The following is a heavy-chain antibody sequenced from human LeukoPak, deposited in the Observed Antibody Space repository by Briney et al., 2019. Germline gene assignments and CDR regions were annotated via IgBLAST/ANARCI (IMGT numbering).Heavy chain of an antibody. CDR2: INWNGDST. J-gene: IGHJ6*02. CDR1: GFRFDDYG. V-gene: IGHV3-20*04. Sequence: GGSLRLSCAASGFRFDDYGLTWVRQAPGKGLEWVSGINWNGDSTDYADSVKGRFTISRDNAKNYLPLQMNSLRAEDTAVYYGAREYDSGGYQSYCMDVWGQGTTVTVS. CDR3: AREYDSGGYQSYCMDV. D-gene: IGHD3-22*01.